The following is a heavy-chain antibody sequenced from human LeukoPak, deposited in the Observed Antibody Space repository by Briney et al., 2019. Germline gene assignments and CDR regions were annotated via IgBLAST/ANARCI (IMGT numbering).Heavy chain of an antibody. CDR1: GGSISSYY. CDR2: IYTSGST. J-gene: IGHJ5*02. D-gene: IGHD6-13*01. CDR3: AREPSSSWYRVRVWFDP. V-gene: IGHV4-4*07. Sequence: PSETLSLTCTVSGGSISSYYWSWIRQPAGKGLEWIGRIYTSGSTNYNPSLKSRVTMSVDTSKNQFSLKLSSVTAADTAVYYCAREPSSSWYRVRVWFDPWGQGTLVTVSS.